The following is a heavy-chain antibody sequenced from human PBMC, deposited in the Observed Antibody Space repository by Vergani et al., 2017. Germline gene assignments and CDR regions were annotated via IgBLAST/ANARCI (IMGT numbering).Heavy chain of an antibody. V-gene: IGHV1-69*01. Sequence: QVQLVQSGAEVKKPGSSVKVSCKASGGTFSSYAISWVRQAPGQGLEWMGGIIPIFGTANYAQKFQGRVTMTADESTSTAYMELSSLRSEDTAVYYCAGDRISGNGGGDCYLGYDAFDIWGQGTMVTVSS. CDR1: GGTFSSYA. CDR2: IIPIFGTA. J-gene: IGHJ3*02. CDR3: AGDRISGNGGGDCYLGYDAFDI. D-gene: IGHD2-21*02.